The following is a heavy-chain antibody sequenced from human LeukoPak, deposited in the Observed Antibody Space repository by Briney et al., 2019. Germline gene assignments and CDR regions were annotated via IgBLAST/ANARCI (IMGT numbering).Heavy chain of an antibody. CDR2: INAGNGNT. J-gene: IGHJ5*02. D-gene: IGHD4-17*01. Sequence: ASVKVSCKASGYTFSSESIHWVRQAPGQRLEWLGWINAGNGNTKYSQKFQGRVTITRDTSASIAYMELSSLSSEDTAVYYCARDRGDYDYNWFDPWGQGTLVTVSS. CDR3: ARDRGDYDYNWFDP. V-gene: IGHV1-3*01. CDR1: GYTFSSES.